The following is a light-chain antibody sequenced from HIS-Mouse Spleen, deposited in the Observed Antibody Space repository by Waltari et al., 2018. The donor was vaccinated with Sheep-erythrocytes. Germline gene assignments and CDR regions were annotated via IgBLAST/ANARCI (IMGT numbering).Light chain of an antibody. V-gene: IGLV3-1*01. CDR2: QDS. CDR1: KLGAKY. CDR3: QAWDSSTEV. Sequence: SYELTQPPSVSVSPGQTASITCSGDKLGAKYACWYQQKPGHSPVLVIYQDSKRPSGIPERFSGPNSGNTATLTISGTQAMDEADYYCQAWDSSTEVFGGGTKLTVL. J-gene: IGLJ2*01.